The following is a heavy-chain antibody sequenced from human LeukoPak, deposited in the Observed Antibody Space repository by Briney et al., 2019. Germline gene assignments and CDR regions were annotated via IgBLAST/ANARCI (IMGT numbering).Heavy chain of an antibody. CDR1: GGSFSGYY. Sequence: SETLSLTCAVYGGSFSGYYWSWIRQPPGKGLDWIGEINHSGSTNYNPSLKSRVTISVDTSKNQFSLKLSSVTAADTAVYYCARQHYYGSGFYWFDPWGQGTLVTVSS. J-gene: IGHJ5*02. D-gene: IGHD3-10*01. V-gene: IGHV4-34*01. CDR2: INHSGST. CDR3: ARQHYYGSGFYWFDP.